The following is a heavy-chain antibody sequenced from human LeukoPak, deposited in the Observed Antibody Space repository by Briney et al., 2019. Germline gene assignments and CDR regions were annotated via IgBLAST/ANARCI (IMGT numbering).Heavy chain of an antibody. CDR3: ARGTYYDFWSGYSR. J-gene: IGHJ4*02. CDR2: IYTSGST. V-gene: IGHV4-61*02. Sequence: SETLSLTCTVSGGSISSGSYYWSWIRQPAGKGLEWIGRIYTSGSTNYYPSLKSRVTISVDTSKNQFSLKLSSVTAADTAVYYCARGTYYDFWSGYSRWGQGTLVTVPS. D-gene: IGHD3-3*01. CDR1: GGSISSGSYY.